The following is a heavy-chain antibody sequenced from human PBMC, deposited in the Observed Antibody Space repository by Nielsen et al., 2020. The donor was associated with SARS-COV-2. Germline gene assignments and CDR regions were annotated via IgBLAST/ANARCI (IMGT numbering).Heavy chain of an antibody. CDR1: GFTFSSYA. J-gene: IGHJ4*02. Sequence: GESLKISCAASGFTFSSYAMSWVRQAPGKGLEWVSVIYSGGSSTYYADSVKGRFTISRDNSKNTLYLQMNSLRAEDTAVYYCAKDIAVAGTVDYWGQGTLVTVSS. D-gene: IGHD6-19*01. CDR3: AKDIAVAGTVDY. V-gene: IGHV3-23*03. CDR2: IYSGGSST.